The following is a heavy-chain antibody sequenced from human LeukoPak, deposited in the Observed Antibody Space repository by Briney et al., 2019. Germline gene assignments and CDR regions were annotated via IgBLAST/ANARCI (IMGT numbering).Heavy chain of an antibody. Sequence: PGGSLRLSCAASGFTFSSYGMHWVRQAPGKGLGWVAVISYDGSNKYYADSVKGRFIISRDNSKNTLYLQMNSLRAEDTAVYYCAKAGIAVAGGGHLKYWVQGTLVTVSS. J-gene: IGHJ4*02. D-gene: IGHD6-19*01. CDR3: AKAGIAVAGGGHLKY. CDR2: ISYDGSNK. CDR1: GFTFSSYG. V-gene: IGHV3-30*18.